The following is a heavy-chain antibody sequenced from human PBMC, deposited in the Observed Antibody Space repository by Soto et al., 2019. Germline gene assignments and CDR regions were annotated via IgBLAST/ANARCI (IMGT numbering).Heavy chain of an antibody. CDR1: GFTVSSNY. J-gene: IGHJ5*02. V-gene: IGHV3-53*02. D-gene: IGHD5-12*01. CDR3: ARDRGPTWFDP. CDR2: IYSCVST. Sequence: EVQLVETGGGLIQPGGSLRLSCAASGFTVSSNYMSWVRQAPGKGLEWVSVIYSCVSTYYAHSVKGRFTISRDNSKNTLYLQMNSLRAEDTAVYYCARDRGPTWFDPWGQGTLVTVSS.